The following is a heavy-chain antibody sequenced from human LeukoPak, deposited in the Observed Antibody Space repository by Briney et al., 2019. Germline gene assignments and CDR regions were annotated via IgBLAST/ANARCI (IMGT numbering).Heavy chain of an antibody. J-gene: IGHJ4*02. CDR2: ISYDGSNK. D-gene: IGHD3-10*01. Sequence: GGSLRLSCAASGFTFSSYAMHWVRQAPGKGLEWVAVISYDGSNKYYADSVKGRFTISRDNSKNTLYLQMNSLRAEDTAVYYCARYDGSGSYYKGPPDYWGQGTPVTVSS. CDR1: GFTFSSYA. CDR3: ARYDGSGSYYKGPPDY. V-gene: IGHV3-30-3*01.